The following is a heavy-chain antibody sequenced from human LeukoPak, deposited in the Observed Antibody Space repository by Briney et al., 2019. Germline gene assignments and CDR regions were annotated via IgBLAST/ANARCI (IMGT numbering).Heavy chain of an antibody. Sequence: SETLSLTCSVYGASFSTNYRSWIRQPPGRGLEWHGYVFDSGSTNYNPSLKSRVTTSVDTSTKQFSLRLSSVTAADTAVYYCARLYQQSKWKYYYYYMDVWGKGTAVTVSS. J-gene: IGHJ6*03. CDR3: ARLYQQSKWKYYYYYMDV. D-gene: IGHD1-1*01. V-gene: IGHV4-59*01. CDR2: VFDSGST. CDR1: GASFSTNY.